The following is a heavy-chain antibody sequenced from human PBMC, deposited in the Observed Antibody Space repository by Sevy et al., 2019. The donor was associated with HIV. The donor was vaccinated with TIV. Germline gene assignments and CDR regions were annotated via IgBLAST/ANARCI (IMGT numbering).Heavy chain of an antibody. D-gene: IGHD3-3*01. CDR3: ARDGPHASNYDFWSGYFGSGWFDP. CDR2: INPNSGGT. V-gene: IGHV1-2*06. CDR1: GYTFTGYY. J-gene: IGHJ5*02. Sequence: ASVKVSCKASGYTFTGYYMHWVRQAPGQGLEWMGRINPNSGGTNYAQKFQGRVTMTRGTSISTAYMELSRLRSDDTAVYYCARDGPHASNYDFWSGYFGSGWFDPWGQGTLVTVSS.